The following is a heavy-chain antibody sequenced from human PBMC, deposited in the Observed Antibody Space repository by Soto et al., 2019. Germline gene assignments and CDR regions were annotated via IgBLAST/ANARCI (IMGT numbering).Heavy chain of an antibody. Sequence: QVQLVQSGAEVKKPGSSVKVSCKTSGGTFSSYTISWVRQAPGQGLEWMGRIIPILGIANYAQKFQGRVTITADKSTSTAYMELSSLRSEDTAVYYCASLATADTLDYWGQGTLVTVSS. CDR2: IIPILGIA. J-gene: IGHJ4*02. CDR1: GGTFSSYT. CDR3: ASLATADTLDY. D-gene: IGHD6-13*01. V-gene: IGHV1-69*02.